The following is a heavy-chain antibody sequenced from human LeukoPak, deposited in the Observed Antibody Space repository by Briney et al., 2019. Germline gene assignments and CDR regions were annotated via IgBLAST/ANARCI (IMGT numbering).Heavy chain of an antibody. V-gene: IGHV1-2*02. CDR2: INPNSGGT. D-gene: IGHD6-6*01. Sequence: ASVKVSCKASGYTFTGYYMHWVRQAPGQGLEWMGWINPNSGGTNYAQKFQGRVTMTRDTSISTAYMELSRLRSDDTAVYYCAGDWPYYSSSPDDAFDIWGQGTMVTVSS. J-gene: IGHJ3*02. CDR3: AGDWPYYSSSPDDAFDI. CDR1: GYTFTGYY.